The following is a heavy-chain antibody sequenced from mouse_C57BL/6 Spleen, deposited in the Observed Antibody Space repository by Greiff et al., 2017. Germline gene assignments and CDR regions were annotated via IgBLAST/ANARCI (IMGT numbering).Heavy chain of an antibody. CDR1: GFNIKDYY. D-gene: IGHD2-4*01. J-gene: IGHJ4*01. CDR2: IDPEDGET. CDR3: GYDYDGGRGAMDY. Sequence: EVKLQESGAELVKPGASVKLSCTASGFNIKDYYMHWVKQRTEQGLEWIGRIDPEDGETKYAPKFQGKATITADTSSNTAYLQLSSLTSEDTAVYYCGYDYDGGRGAMDYWGQGTSVTVSS. V-gene: IGHV14-2*01.